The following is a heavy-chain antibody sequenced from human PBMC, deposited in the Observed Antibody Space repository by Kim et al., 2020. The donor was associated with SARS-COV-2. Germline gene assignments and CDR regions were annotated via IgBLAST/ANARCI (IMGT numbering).Heavy chain of an antibody. Sequence: SETLSLTCAVYGGSFSGYYWSWIRQPPGKGLEWIGEINHSGSTNYNPSLKSRVTISVDTSKNQFSLKLSSVTAADTAVYYCARGRVTQLLPRVGRNRYYYMDVWGKGTTVTVSS. CDR1: GGSFSGYY. CDR3: ARGRVTQLLPRVGRNRYYYMDV. D-gene: IGHD2-15*01. J-gene: IGHJ6*03. V-gene: IGHV4-34*01. CDR2: INHSGST.